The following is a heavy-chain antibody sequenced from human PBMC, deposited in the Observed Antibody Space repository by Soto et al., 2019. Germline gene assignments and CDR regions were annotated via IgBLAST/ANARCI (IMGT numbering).Heavy chain of an antibody. D-gene: IGHD3-22*01. V-gene: IGHV4-59*01. CDR2: IYYSGST. J-gene: IGHJ3*02. CDR1: GGSISSYY. Sequence: QVQLQESGPGLVKPSETLSLTCTVSGGSISSYYWSWIRQPPGKGLEWIGYIYYSGSTNYNPSLKSRVTISVDTSKNQFSLKLSSVTAADTAVYYCARERYYYDSSGYVGHAFDIWGQGTMVTVSS. CDR3: ARERYYYDSSGYVGHAFDI.